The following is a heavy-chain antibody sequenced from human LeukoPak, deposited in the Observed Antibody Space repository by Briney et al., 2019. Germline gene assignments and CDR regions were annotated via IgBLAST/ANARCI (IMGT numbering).Heavy chain of an antibody. Sequence: QPGGSLRLSCAASASTFSSYGMHWVRQAPGKGLEWVAVISFDGSNKYCSDSVKGRFTISRDNSKNTLYLQMNSLRAEDTAVYYCAKDPIPGRIASAGTGWFDYWGQGTLVTVSS. CDR2: ISFDGSNK. CDR3: AKDPIPGRIASAGTGWFDY. D-gene: IGHD6-13*01. CDR1: ASTFSSYG. V-gene: IGHV3-30*18. J-gene: IGHJ5*01.